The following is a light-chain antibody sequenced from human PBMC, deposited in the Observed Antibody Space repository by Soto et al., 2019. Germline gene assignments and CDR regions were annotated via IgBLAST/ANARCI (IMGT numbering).Light chain of an antibody. CDR1: QSVGKRY. V-gene: IGKV3-20*01. CDR3: QQYASSPLT. J-gene: IGKJ4*01. Sequence: EIVLTQSPDTLSLSPGERVTLSCRASQSVGKRYLAWYQQKPGQAPRLLIYCASNRATGIPDRFSGYESGTEYTLTISRLEPEDFAVYYCQQYASSPLTFGGGTKVEIK. CDR2: CAS.